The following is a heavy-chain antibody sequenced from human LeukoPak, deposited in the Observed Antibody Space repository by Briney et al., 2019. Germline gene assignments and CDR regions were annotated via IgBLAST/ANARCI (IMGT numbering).Heavy chain of an antibody. V-gene: IGHV4-30-4*01. CDR3: AREYYYDSSGYNFDY. CDR2: IYYSGST. Sequence: NPSQTLSLTCAVSGGSISSGDYYWSWIRQPPGKGLEWIGYIYYSGSTYYNPSLKSRVTISVDTSKNQFSLKLSSVTAADTAVYYCAREYYYDSSGYNFDYWGQGTLVTVSS. D-gene: IGHD3-22*01. CDR1: GGSISSGDYY. J-gene: IGHJ4*02.